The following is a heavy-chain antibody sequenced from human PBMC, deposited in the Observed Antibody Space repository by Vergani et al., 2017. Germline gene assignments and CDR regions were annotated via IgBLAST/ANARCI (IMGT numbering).Heavy chain of an antibody. J-gene: IGHJ6*04. CDR1: GFTFSSYS. Sequence: EVQLVESGGGLVQPGGSLRLSCAASGFTFSSYSMNWVRQAPGKGLEWVSYISSSSSTIYYADSVKGRFTISRDNAKNSLYLQMTSLSAEDTAVYYGARAQYDTWDVWGKGTTVTVSS. CDR3: ARAQYDTWDV. D-gene: IGHD2/OR15-2a*01. CDR2: ISSSSSTI. V-gene: IGHV3-48*01.